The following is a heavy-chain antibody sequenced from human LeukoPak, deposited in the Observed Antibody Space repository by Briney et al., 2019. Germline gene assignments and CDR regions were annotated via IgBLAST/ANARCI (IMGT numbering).Heavy chain of an antibody. CDR1: GFTFSTYA. CDR2: ISEDGSSK. CDR3: AREGVVVTNTRGYYFDF. D-gene: IGHD2-21*02. Sequence: GRSLTLSCAASGFTFSTYAVHWVRQPPGKGLEWVAVISEDGSSKYYADSVQGRFTISRDNSQNTLFLQMNSLRTEDTAAYYCAREGVVVTNTRGYYFDFWGQGTPVTVSS. J-gene: IGHJ4*02. V-gene: IGHV3-30-3*01.